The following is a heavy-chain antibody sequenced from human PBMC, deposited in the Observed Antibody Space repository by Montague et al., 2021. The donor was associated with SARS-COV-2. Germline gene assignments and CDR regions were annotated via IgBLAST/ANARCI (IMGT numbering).Heavy chain of an antibody. J-gene: IGHJ4*02. CDR1: GGSISTSY. CDR3: AGSSGSYSAFDF. CDR2: VYYSGST. Sequence: SETLSLTCTVSGGSISTSYWISIRQPPGKELLWIGYVYYSGSTSYNHSLQSRVTMSADTSKNQLSLQMSSVTAADTSASYCAGSSGSYSAFDFWGQGTLVTVSS. D-gene: IGHD3-10*01. V-gene: IGHV4-59*08.